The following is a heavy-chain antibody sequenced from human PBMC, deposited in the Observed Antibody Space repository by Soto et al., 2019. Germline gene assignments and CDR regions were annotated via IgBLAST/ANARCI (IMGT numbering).Heavy chain of an antibody. Sequence: GGSLRLSCAASGVTFSSYAMHWVRQAPGKGLEWVAVISYDGSNKYYADSVKGRFTISRDNSKNTLYLQMNSLRAEDTAVYYYARGGYCSGGSCRTDYYYYGXDVWGQGTTVTVSS. J-gene: IGHJ6*02. CDR3: ARGGYCSGGSCRTDYYYYGXDV. V-gene: IGHV3-30-3*01. CDR1: GVTFSSYA. D-gene: IGHD2-15*01. CDR2: ISYDGSNK.